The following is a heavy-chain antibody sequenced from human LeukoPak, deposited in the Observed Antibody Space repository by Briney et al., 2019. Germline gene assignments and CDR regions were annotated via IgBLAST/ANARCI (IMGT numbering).Heavy chain of an antibody. CDR2: IYYSGST. CDR1: GGSISSSSYY. D-gene: IGHD5-18*01. Sequence: KPSETLSLTCTVSGGSISSSSYYWGWIRQPPGKGLEWIGSIYYSGSTYYNPSLKSRVTISVDTSKNQFSLKLSSVTAADTAVYYCASLGYSYGQVDYWGQGTLVTVSS. V-gene: IGHV4-39*01. CDR3: ASLGYSYGQVDY. J-gene: IGHJ4*02.